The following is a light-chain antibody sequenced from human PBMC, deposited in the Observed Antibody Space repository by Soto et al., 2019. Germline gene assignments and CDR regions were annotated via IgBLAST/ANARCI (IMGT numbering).Light chain of an antibody. CDR1: QSIGVW. CDR3: QYYDNYSWT. J-gene: IGKJ1*01. CDR2: KTF. V-gene: IGKV1-5*03. Sequence: DIQLTQSPSTLSASVGDRVNITCRASQSIGVWLTWYQQKPGKPPKFLSYKTFTLERGVPSRFSGSGSGTAFTLTISILQPDDFATYHCQYYDNYSWTFGQGTKLETK.